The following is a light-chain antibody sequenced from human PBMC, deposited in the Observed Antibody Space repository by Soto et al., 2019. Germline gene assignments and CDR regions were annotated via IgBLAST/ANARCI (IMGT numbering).Light chain of an antibody. CDR3: CSYAGSSTFYV. CDR1: SRDVGSYNL. Sequence: QSVLTQPASVSGSPGQSITISCTGTSRDVGSYNLVSWYQQHPGKAPKLMIYEVSKRPSGVSNRFAGSKSGNTASLTISGLQAEDESDYYCCSYAGSSTFYVFGTGTTVTVL. J-gene: IGLJ1*01. CDR2: EVS. V-gene: IGLV2-23*02.